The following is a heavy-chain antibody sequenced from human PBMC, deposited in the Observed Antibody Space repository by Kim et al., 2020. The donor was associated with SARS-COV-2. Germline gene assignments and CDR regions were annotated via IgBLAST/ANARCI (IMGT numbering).Heavy chain of an antibody. D-gene: IGHD6-19*01. CDR2: ISWDGGST. J-gene: IGHJ3*02. V-gene: IGHV3-43D*03. Sequence: GGSLRLSCAASGFTFDDYAMHWVRQAPGKGLEWVSLISWDGGSTYYADSVKGRFTISRDNSKNSLYLQMNSLRAEDTALYYCAKDKGGPVAVHAFDIWGQGTMVTVSS. CDR3: AKDKGGPVAVHAFDI. CDR1: GFTFDDYA.